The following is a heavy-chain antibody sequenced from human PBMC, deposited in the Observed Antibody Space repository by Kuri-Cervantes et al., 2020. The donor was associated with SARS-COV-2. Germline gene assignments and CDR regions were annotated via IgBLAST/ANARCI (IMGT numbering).Heavy chain of an antibody. Sequence: GGSLRLSCAASGFTFSSYAMTWVRQAPGKGLDWVSTISGSGGSMSGSTYYADSVRGRFTISRDNSKSTLYLQMTSLRAEDTAIYYCAKDSLTGPNYFYYYMDVWGKGTTVTVSS. CDR2: ISGSGGSMSGST. CDR1: GFTFSSYA. CDR3: AKDSLTGPNYFYYYMDV. V-gene: IGHV3-23*01. D-gene: IGHD3-9*01. J-gene: IGHJ6*03.